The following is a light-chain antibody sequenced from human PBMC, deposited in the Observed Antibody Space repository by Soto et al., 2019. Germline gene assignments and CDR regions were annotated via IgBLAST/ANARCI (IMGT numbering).Light chain of an antibody. J-gene: IGKJ1*01. CDR3: QQYGTSPWT. CDR2: GAS. Sequence: EIVLTQSPGTLPLSPGERATLSCRASQNVASSYLAWFQQKPGQTPRLLIYGASSRATGIPDRFSGSGSGTDFTLTIRRLEPEDFAVYYCQQYGTSPWTFGQGTKVDIK. V-gene: IGKV3-20*01. CDR1: QNVASSY.